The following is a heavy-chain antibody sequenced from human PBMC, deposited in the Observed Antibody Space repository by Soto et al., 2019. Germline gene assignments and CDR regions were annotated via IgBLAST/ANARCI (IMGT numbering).Heavy chain of an antibody. J-gene: IGHJ4*02. CDR2: IYHSGST. CDR1: GGSISSGGYS. V-gene: IGHV4-30-2*01. CDR3: AREYYYGSGPWY. D-gene: IGHD3-10*01. Sequence: SETLSLTCAVSGGSISSGGYSWSWIRQPPGKGLEWIGYIYHSGSTYYNPSLQGRVTMTTDTSTSTAYMELRSLRSDDTAVYYCAREYYYGSGPWYWGQGTLVTVSS.